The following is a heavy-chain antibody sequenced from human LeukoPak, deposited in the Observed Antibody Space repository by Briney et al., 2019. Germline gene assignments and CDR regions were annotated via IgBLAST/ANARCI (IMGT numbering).Heavy chain of an antibody. J-gene: IGHJ4*02. CDR2: IKSKTDGGTT. Sequence: GGSLRLSCAASGFTFSTYGMHWVRQAPGKGLEWVGRIKSKTDGGTTDYAAPVKGRFTISRDDSKNTLYLQMNSLKTEDTAVYYCTTATSPYYYDSSGYYYWGQGTLVTVSS. D-gene: IGHD3-22*01. V-gene: IGHV3-15*01. CDR3: TTATSPYYYDSSGYYY. CDR1: GFTFSTYG.